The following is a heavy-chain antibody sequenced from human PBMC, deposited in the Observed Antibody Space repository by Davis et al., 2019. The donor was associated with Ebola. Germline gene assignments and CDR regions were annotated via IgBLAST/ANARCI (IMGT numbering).Heavy chain of an antibody. Sequence: AASVKVSCKASGYTFTSYDINWVRQAPGQGLEWMGWMNPNSGNTGYAQKFQGRVTMTRNTSISTAYMELSSLRSEDTAVYYCARGERYISSYWGPNIYYYYYGMDVWGKGTTVTVSS. V-gene: IGHV1-8*01. CDR3: ARGERYISSYWGPNIYYYYYGMDV. CDR1: GYTFTSYD. J-gene: IGHJ6*04. CDR2: MNPNSGNT. D-gene: IGHD6-6*01.